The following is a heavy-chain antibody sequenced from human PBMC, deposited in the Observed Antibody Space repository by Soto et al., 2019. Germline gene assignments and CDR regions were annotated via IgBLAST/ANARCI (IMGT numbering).Heavy chain of an antibody. CDR1: GYTFTSLA. Sequence: ASVKVSRKASGYTFTSLAMYWVRQAPGQSLEWMGWINTGNGYTKYSQNFQGRVTITRDTSATTVYMELSSLRSEDTAVYYCATFCGGDCYSSDYWGQGTLVTVSS. V-gene: IGHV1-3*04. CDR2: INTGNGYT. J-gene: IGHJ4*02. CDR3: ATFCGGDCYSSDY. D-gene: IGHD2-21*02.